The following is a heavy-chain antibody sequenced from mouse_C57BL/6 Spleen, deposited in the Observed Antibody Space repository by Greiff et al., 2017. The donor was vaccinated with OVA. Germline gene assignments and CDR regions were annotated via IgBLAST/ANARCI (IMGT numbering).Heavy chain of an antibody. D-gene: IGHD1-1*01. Sequence: VKLMESGPGLVAPSQRLSITCTVSVFSLTSYAISWVRPPPGKGLAWLGVIWTGGGTNYNSPLISRLIISKDNSKSQVFLKMNSLQTDDTARYYWARDHYYGSLFAYWGQGTLVTVSA. J-gene: IGHJ3*01. CDR3: ARDHYYGSLFAY. CDR1: VFSLTSYA. CDR2: IWTGGGT. V-gene: IGHV2-9-1*01.